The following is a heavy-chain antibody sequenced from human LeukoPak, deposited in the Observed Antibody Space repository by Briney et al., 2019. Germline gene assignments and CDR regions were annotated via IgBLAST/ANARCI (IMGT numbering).Heavy chain of an antibody. D-gene: IGHD2-2*01. CDR3: ARLERYCSSTSCYQSGDY. CDR1: GYTFTGYY. V-gene: IGHV1-2*02. J-gene: IGHJ4*02. Sequence: ASVKVSCKASGYTFTGYYMHWVRQAPGQGLEWMGWINPNSGGTNYAQKFQGSVTMTRDTSISTAYMELSRLRSDDTAVYYCARLERYCSSTSCYQSGDYWGQGTLVTVSS. CDR2: INPNSGGT.